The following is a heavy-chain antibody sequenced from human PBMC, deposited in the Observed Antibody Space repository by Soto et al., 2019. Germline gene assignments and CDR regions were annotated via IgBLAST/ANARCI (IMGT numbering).Heavy chain of an antibody. Sequence: QVHLVQSGAEVKQPGASVRVSCKASGYTFTNYDITWVRQATGQGLEWMGWMNPDSENTGSPQKFHGRVTMTVNTSINTAYMELTSLRSEDTAVYYCTRAQFEFGSYFGLDVCGQGTTVTVSS. CDR3: TRAQFEFGSYFGLDV. CDR2: MNPDSENT. D-gene: IGHD3-10*01. V-gene: IGHV1-8*01. CDR1: GYTFTNYD. J-gene: IGHJ6*02.